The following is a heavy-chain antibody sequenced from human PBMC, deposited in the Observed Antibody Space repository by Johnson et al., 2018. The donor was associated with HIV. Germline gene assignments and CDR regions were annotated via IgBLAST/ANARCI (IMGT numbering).Heavy chain of an antibody. CDR2: IWYDGSEK. J-gene: IGHJ3*02. CDR3: ARDQGLIVTDAFDI. D-gene: IGHD1-26*01. Sequence: QVQLVESGGGVVQPGRSLRLSCAASGLTFSSYGMHWVRQAPGKGLEWVAVIWYDGSEKYYVDSVKGRFTISRDNAKNSLYLQMNSLRAEDTAVYYCARDQGLIVTDAFDIWGQGTMVTVSS. V-gene: IGHV3-33*01. CDR1: GLTFSSYG.